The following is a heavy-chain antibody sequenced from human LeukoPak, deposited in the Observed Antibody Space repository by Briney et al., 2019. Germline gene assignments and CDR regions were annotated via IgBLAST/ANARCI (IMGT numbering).Heavy chain of an antibody. Sequence: GGSLRLSCAASGFTFSSYAMSWVRQAPGEGLEWVSAISGGGGSTYYADSVRGRFIISRDNSKNTLYLQMNSLRAEDTAIYYCASGRSVDQYYFDYWGQGTLVTVSS. CDR3: ASGRSVDQYYFDY. J-gene: IGHJ4*02. CDR2: ISGGGGST. CDR1: GFTFSSYA. D-gene: IGHD1-14*01. V-gene: IGHV3-23*01.